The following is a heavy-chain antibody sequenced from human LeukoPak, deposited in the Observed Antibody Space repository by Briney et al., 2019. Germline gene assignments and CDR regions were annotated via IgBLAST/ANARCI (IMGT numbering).Heavy chain of an antibody. Sequence: VASVKVSCKASGYTFTSYYMHWVRQAPGQGLEWMGIINPSGGSTSYAQKFQGRVTMTRDTSTSTVYMELSSLRSEDTAVYYCARTVTRITIFGAPSNWFDPWGQGTLVTVSS. CDR1: GYTFTSYY. D-gene: IGHD3-3*01. V-gene: IGHV1-46*01. J-gene: IGHJ5*02. CDR3: ARTVTRITIFGAPSNWFDP. CDR2: INPSGGST.